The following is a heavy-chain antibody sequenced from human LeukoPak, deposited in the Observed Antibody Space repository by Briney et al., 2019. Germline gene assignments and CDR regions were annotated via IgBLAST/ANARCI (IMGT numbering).Heavy chain of an antibody. V-gene: IGHV3-23*01. CDR2: ISGSGGST. D-gene: IGHD2-8*01. Sequence: GGSLRLSCAASGFTFSSYAMSWVRQAPGRGLEWVSLISGSGGSTYYADSVKGRFTISRDNAKNTLFLQMNSLRAEDTAVYYCARDPHHQYCTNGVCPNAFDIWGQGTMVTVSS. J-gene: IGHJ3*02. CDR1: GFTFSSYA. CDR3: ARDPHHQYCTNGVCPNAFDI.